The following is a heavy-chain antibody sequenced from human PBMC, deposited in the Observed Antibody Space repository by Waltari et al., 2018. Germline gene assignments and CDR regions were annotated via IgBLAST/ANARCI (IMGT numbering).Heavy chain of an antibody. Sequence: EVQLVDSGGGLVQPGGSLRLSCAASGFTFRSNWMSWVRQATGRGVEWLAKIKPDGSQKYYVDSVRGRFSISRDNAKNSLYLQLNSLRAEDTAIYYCARDFNWGWDFWGQGTLVTVSS. J-gene: IGHJ4*02. CDR3: ARDFNWGWDF. V-gene: IGHV3-7*03. CDR1: GFTFRSNW. CDR2: IKPDGSQK. D-gene: IGHD7-27*01.